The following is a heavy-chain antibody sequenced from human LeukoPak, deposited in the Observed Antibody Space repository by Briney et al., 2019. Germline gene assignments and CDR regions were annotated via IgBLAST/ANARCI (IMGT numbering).Heavy chain of an antibody. D-gene: IGHD5-24*01. CDR2: IRYDGSNK. Sequence: AGSLRLSCAASGFTFSSYGMHWVRQAPGKGLEWVAFIRYDGSNKYYADSVKGRFNISRDNSKNTLYLQMNSLRAEDTAIYYCANGPTKDGYHYYFDFWGQGTLVTVSS. V-gene: IGHV3-30*02. J-gene: IGHJ4*02. CDR3: ANGPTKDGYHYYFDF. CDR1: GFTFSSYG.